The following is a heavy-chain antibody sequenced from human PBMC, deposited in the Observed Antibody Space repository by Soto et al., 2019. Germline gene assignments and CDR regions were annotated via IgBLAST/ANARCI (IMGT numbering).Heavy chain of an antibody. Sequence: EVQLLESGGGLVQPGGSLRLSCAASGFTFSSYAMNWVRQAPGKGLEWVSGISVSGGNTYYADSVKGRFTISRDNSKNTLYLQMNSLRAEDPAVYYCAKEPPARGGGWFDPWGQGTLVTVSS. D-gene: IGHD3-16*01. CDR1: GFTFSSYA. V-gene: IGHV3-23*01. J-gene: IGHJ5*02. CDR3: AKEPPARGGGWFDP. CDR2: ISVSGGNT.